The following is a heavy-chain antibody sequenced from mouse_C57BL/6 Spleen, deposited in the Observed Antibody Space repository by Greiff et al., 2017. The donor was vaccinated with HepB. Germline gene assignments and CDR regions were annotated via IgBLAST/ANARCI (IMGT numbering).Heavy chain of an antibody. CDR3: ARARGYGNYYDY. Sequence: QVQLKQPGAELVRPGSSVKLSCKASGYTFTSYWMHWVKQRPIQGLEWIGNIDPSDSETHYNQKFKDKATLTVDKSSSTAYMQLSSLTSEDSAVYYCARARGYGNYYDYWGQGTTLTVSS. CDR2: IDPSDSET. D-gene: IGHD2-1*01. J-gene: IGHJ2*01. V-gene: IGHV1-52*01. CDR1: GYTFTSYW.